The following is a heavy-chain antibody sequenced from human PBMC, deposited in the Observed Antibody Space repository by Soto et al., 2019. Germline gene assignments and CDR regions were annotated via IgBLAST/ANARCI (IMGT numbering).Heavy chain of an antibody. V-gene: IGHV4-59*01. D-gene: IGHD4-17*01. J-gene: IGHJ4*02. Sequence: PSETLSVTGTVSVGSISSYYWSWMRQPPGKGLEWIGYIYYSGITNYNPSLKSRVTISVDTSKNQFSLKLSSVTAADTAVYYCARDGADYGDYVFDYWGQGTRGTVSS. CDR3: ARDGADYGDYVFDY. CDR2: IYYSGIT. CDR1: VGSISSYY.